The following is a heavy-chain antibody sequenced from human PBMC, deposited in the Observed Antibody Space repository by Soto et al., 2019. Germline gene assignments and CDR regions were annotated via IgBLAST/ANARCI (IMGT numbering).Heavy chain of an antibody. CDR1: GGSFSGYY. V-gene: IGHV4-34*01. D-gene: IGHD3-9*01. CDR3: ARERSYYDILTGYYVGGYNWFDP. CDR2: INHCGSP. J-gene: IGHJ5*02. Sequence: QVQLQQWGAGLLKPSETLSLTCAVYGGSFSGYYWSWIRQPPGKGLEWIGEINHCGSPNYNPSLKSRVTISVDTSKNQFSLKLSSVTAADTAVYYCARERSYYDILTGYYVGGYNWFDPWGQGTLVTVSS.